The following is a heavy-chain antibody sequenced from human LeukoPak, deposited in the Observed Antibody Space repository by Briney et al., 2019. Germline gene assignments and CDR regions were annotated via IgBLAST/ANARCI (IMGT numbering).Heavy chain of an antibody. V-gene: IGHV3-23*01. Sequence: GGSLRLSCTASGFTFSSYTMSWVRQAPGKGLKWVSTISTGGGNTYYADSVKGRFTVSRDDSKNTLYLQMNSLRAEDTAVYYCAKDGGLWVSAHWGDSWGRGTLVTVSS. CDR1: GFTFSSYT. J-gene: IGHJ4*02. D-gene: IGHD7-27*01. CDR2: ISTGGGNT. CDR3: AKDGGLWVSAHWGDS.